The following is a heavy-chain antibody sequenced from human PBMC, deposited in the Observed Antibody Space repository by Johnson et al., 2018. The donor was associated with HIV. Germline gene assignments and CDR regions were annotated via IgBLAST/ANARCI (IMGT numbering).Heavy chain of an antibody. CDR1: GFTVSSNY. CDR3: ARHSTSSTMCAFDI. D-gene: IGHD6-6*01. Sequence: VQLVESGGDLLQPGGSLRLSCAASGFTVSSNYMSWVRQAPGKGLEWVSVIYSGGSTYYADSVKGRFNISRDNSKNTLDLQMNSLRAEDTALYYCARHSTSSTMCAFDIWGQGTMFTVSS. V-gene: IGHV3-66*03. CDR2: IYSGGST. J-gene: IGHJ3*02.